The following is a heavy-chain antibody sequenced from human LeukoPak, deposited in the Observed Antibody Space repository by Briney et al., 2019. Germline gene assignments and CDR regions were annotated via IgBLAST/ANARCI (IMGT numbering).Heavy chain of an antibody. V-gene: IGHV4-34*01. CDR1: GGSFSGYY. D-gene: IGHD3-10*01. CDR2: INHSGST. CDR3: ARGTKAMLRGVKKYNFDY. Sequence: SETLSLTCAVYGGSFSGYYWSWIRQPPGKGLEWIGEINHSGSTNYNPSLKSRVTISVDTSKNQFSLKLSSVTAADTAVYYCARGTKAMLRGVKKYNFDYWGQGTLVTVSS. J-gene: IGHJ4*02.